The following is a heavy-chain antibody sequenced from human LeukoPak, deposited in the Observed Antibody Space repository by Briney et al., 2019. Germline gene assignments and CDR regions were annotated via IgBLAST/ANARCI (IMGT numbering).Heavy chain of an antibody. CDR2: ISAYNGNT. CDR3: ARDLPAAGKYNWFDP. D-gene: IGHD6-13*01. V-gene: IGHV1-18*01. Sequence: ASVKVSCKASGYTFTSYGISWVRQAPGQGLEWMGWISAYNGNTNYAQKLQGRVTMTTDTSTSTAYMELRSLRSDDTAVYYCARDLPAAGKYNWFDPWGQGTLVTVSS. J-gene: IGHJ5*02. CDR1: GYTFTSYG.